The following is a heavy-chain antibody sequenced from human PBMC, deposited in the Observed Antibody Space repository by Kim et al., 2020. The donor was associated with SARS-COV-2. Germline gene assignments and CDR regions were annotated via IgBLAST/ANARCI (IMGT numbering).Heavy chain of an antibody. CDR3: TRESRITSGY. J-gene: IGHJ4*02. V-gene: IGHV3-49*04. CDR2: IRSKAYGGTT. Sequence: GGSLRLSCTASGFTFGDYAMSWVRQAPGKGLEWVGFIRSKAYGGTTEYAASVKGRFTISRDDSKSIAYLQMNSLKTEDTAVYYCTRESRITSGYWGQGTLVTVSS. CDR1: GFTFGDYA. D-gene: IGHD3-10*01.